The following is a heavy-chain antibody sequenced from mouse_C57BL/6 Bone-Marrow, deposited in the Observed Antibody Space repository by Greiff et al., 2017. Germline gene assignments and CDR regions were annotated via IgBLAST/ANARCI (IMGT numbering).Heavy chain of an antibody. CDR2: FHPYNDDT. CDR1: GYTFTTYP. V-gene: IGHV1-47*01. D-gene: IGHD5-1*01. Sequence: VQLQESGAELVKPGASVKMSCKASGYTFTTYPIEWMKQNHGKSLEWIGNFHPYNDDTTYNDKFKGKATLTVEKSSNTVYLELSRLTSDDSAVYYCARSSTFFYYFDYWGQGTTLTVSS. CDR3: ARSSTFFYYFDY. J-gene: IGHJ2*01.